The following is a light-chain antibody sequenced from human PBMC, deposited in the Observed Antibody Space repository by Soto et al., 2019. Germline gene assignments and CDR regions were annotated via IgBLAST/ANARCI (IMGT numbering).Light chain of an antibody. CDR2: TAS. CDR3: QHYNSYSEA. CDR1: QTISSW. J-gene: IGKJ1*01. V-gene: IGKV1-5*03. Sequence: DIQMTQSPSTLSGSVGDRVTITCRASQTISSWLAWYQQKPWKAPKLLIYTASTLKSGVPSRFSGSGSGTEFTLTIISLQPDDFATYYCQHYNSYSEAFGQGTKVEL.